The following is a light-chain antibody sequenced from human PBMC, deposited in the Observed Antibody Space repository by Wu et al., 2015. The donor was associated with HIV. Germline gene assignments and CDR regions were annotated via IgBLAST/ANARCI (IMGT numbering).Light chain of an antibody. Sequence: DIQMTQSPSSLSASLGDRVTITCRASHDINNFLAWYQHKVGKVPRLLIFSASTLFSGVPSRFSGSGSGTDFTLTISRLEPEDFAVYYCQQYGSSRTFGQGTKVEIK. CDR3: QQYGSSRT. J-gene: IGKJ1*01. CDR2: SAS. CDR1: HDINNF. V-gene: IGKV1-27*01.